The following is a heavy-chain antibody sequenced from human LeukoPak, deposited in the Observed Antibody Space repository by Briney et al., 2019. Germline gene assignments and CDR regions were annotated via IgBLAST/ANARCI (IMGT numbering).Heavy chain of an antibody. CDR2: IHSSGAII. V-gene: IGHV3-48*04. CDR3: ARRVPNEVITDYFDY. D-gene: IGHD3-16*01. CDR1: GFSLSSYS. Sequence: GGSLRLSCVASGFSLSSYSMNWVRQAPGKGLEWISFIHSSGAIIFYAESVKGRFTISRDNAKTSLFLQMNSLRAEDTAVYYCARRVPNEVITDYFDYWGPGTLVTVSS. J-gene: IGHJ4*02.